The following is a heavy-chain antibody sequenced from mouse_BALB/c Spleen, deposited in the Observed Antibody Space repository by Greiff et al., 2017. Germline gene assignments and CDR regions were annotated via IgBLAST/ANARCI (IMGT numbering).Heavy chain of an antibody. CDR3: ASPIYYGFARYAMDY. J-gene: IGHJ4*01. CDR1: GYAFTSYN. D-gene: IGHD2-2*01. V-gene: IGHV1S135*01. Sequence: VQLQQPGPELVKPGASVKVSCKASGYAFTSYNMYWVKQSHGKSLEWIGYIDPYNGGTSYNQKFKGKATLTVDKSSSTAYMHLNSLTSEDSAVYYGASPIYYGFARYAMDYWGQGTSVTVSS. CDR2: IDPYNGGT.